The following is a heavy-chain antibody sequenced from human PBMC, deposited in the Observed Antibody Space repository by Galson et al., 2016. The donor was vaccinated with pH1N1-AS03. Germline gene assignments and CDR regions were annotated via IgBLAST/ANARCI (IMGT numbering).Heavy chain of an antibody. V-gene: IGHV1-18*04. J-gene: IGHJ5*02. D-gene: IGHD6-13*01. CDR3: ARGDGNSWHNWFDT. CDR2: ITGDNRKT. CDR1: GYTFSTYG. Sequence: SVKVSCKASGYTFSTYGVSWVRQAPGQGLEWMGWITGDNRKTKHSPKFQGRVAMNADTVTDTAYMELSSLRSDDTAVYYCARGDGNSWHNWFDTWGQGTLVSVSS.